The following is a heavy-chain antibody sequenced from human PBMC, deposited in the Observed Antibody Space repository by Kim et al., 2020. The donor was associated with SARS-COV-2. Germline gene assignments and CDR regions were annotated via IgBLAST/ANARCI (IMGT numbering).Heavy chain of an antibody. Sequence: SPSFQGQVTISADKSNSTAYLQWSSLKASDTAMYYCGRGVACSGWYNFDHWGQGTLVTVSS. CDR3: GRGVACSGWYNFDH. D-gene: IGHD6-13*01. J-gene: IGHJ4*02. V-gene: IGHV5-51*01.